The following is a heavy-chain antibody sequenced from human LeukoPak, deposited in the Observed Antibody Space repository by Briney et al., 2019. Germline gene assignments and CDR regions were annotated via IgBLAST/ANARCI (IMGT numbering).Heavy chain of an antibody. CDR2: FYDSGST. Sequence: SETLSLTCAVSGGSITSYFWSWIRQPPGKGLEWIGYFYDSGSTKYNPSLKSRVTISVDTSKNQFSLKLNSVTAADTAVYYCAREREYYYDSSGYYRDAIDIWGQGTMVTVSS. V-gene: IGHV4-59*01. CDR3: AREREYYYDSSGYYRDAIDI. D-gene: IGHD3-22*01. CDR1: GGSITSYF. J-gene: IGHJ3*02.